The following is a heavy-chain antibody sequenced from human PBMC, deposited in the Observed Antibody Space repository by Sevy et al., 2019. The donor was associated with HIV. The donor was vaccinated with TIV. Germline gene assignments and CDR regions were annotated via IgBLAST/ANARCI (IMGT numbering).Heavy chain of an antibody. CDR3: ARDRGAGYPAVDYFDY. CDR2: ISRDSTKV. V-gene: IGHV3-21*06. Sequence: GGSLRLSCEASGFTFNGYTMDWVRQAPGKGLEWVASISRDSTKVYYGDSMRGRFTISRDNAKNSVYLHLSSLRVDDTGVYHCARDRGAGYPAVDYFDYWGLGVLVTVSS. CDR1: GFTFNGYT. J-gene: IGHJ4*02. D-gene: IGHD6-25*01.